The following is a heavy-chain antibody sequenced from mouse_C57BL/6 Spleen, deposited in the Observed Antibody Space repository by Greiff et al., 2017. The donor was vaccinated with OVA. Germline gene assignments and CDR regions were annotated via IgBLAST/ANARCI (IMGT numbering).Heavy chain of an antibody. Sequence: QVQLQQSGPELVKPGASVKISCKASGYAFSSSWMNWVKQRPGKGLEWIGRIYPGDGDTNYNGKFKGKATLTADKSSSTAYMQLSSLTSEDSAVYFCARAGGYGNYHFDYWGQGTTLTVSS. J-gene: IGHJ2*01. D-gene: IGHD2-1*01. CDR2: IYPGDGDT. CDR1: GYAFSSSW. CDR3: ARAGGYGNYHFDY. V-gene: IGHV1-82*01.